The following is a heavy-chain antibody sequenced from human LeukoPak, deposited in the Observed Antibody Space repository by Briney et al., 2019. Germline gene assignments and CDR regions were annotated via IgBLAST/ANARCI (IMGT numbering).Heavy chain of an antibody. CDR3: ARADEVLHYFDC. V-gene: IGHV4-59*08. CDR2: IYYSGST. D-gene: IGHD3-10*01. J-gene: IGHJ4*02. Sequence: SETLSLTCTVSGGSISSYYWSWIRQPPGKGLEWIGYIYYSGSTYYNPSLKSRVTISVDTSKNQFSLKLSSVTAADTAVYYCARADEVLHYFDCWGQGILVTVSS. CDR1: GGSISSYY.